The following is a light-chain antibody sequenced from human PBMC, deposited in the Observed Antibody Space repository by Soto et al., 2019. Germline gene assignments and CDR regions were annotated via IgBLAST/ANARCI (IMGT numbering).Light chain of an antibody. J-gene: IGKJ3*01. Sequence: ENGLTQSPGTLSFSPGERATLTCRASQSVSSSYLAWFQQKPGQAPRLLIYGASSRATGIPDRFSGSGSGTDFTLTISRLEPEDFAVYYCQQYGNAPFTFGPGTKLDIK. CDR2: GAS. CDR3: QQYGNAPFT. V-gene: IGKV3-20*01. CDR1: QSVSSSY.